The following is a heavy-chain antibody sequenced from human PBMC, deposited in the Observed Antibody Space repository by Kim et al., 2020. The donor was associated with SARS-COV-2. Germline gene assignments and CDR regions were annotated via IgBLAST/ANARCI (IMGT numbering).Heavy chain of an antibody. Sequence: GGSLRLSCATSGFTFDDYAMHWVRQAPGRGLEWVSGIFWNSGSIAYADSVKGRFTISRDNAKNSLYLQMNSLRAEDTALYYCAKDILLAYGGGLDYWGQGTLVTVSS. V-gene: IGHV3-9*01. D-gene: IGHD4-17*01. J-gene: IGHJ4*02. CDR3: AKDILLAYGGGLDY. CDR1: GFTFDDYA. CDR2: IFWNSGSI.